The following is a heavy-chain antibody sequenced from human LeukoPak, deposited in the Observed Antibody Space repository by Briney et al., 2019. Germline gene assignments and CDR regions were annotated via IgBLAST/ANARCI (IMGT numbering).Heavy chain of an antibody. CDR1: GFTVSSNY. Sequence: GGSLRLSCAAPGFTVSSNYMSWVRQAPGKGLEWVSVIYSGGSTYYAYSVKGRFTISRDNSKNTLYLQMNSLRAEDTAVYYCARVINVYGDYREGAFDIWGQGTMVTVSS. CDR3: ARVINVYGDYREGAFDI. D-gene: IGHD4-17*01. V-gene: IGHV3-53*01. CDR2: IYSGGST. J-gene: IGHJ3*02.